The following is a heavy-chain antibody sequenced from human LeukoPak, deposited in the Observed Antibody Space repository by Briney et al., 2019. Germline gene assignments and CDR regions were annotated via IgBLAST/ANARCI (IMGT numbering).Heavy chain of an antibody. V-gene: IGHV4-59*09. CDR2: IYHSGST. CDR3: ARGQGSYGYGSPSR. Sequence: GYIYHSGSTNYNPSLQSRVTISVDTSKNQFSLNLNSVTAADTAVYYCARGQGSYGYGSPSRWGQGTLVTVSS. J-gene: IGHJ4*02. D-gene: IGHD5-18*01.